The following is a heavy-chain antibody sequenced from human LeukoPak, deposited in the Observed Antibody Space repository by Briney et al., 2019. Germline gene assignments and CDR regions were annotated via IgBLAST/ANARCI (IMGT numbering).Heavy chain of an antibody. CDR1: GASISSHF. Sequence: KPSETLSLTCTVSGASISSHFWTWIRQPPGKGLEWIGEIYHSGSTNYNPSLKSRVTISVDKSKNQFSLKLSSVTAADTAVYYCARHAGYCSGGSCYSYGYFDYWGQGTLVTVSS. CDR3: ARHAGYCSGGSCYSYGYFDY. V-gene: IGHV4-59*08. J-gene: IGHJ4*02. D-gene: IGHD2-15*01. CDR2: IYHSGST.